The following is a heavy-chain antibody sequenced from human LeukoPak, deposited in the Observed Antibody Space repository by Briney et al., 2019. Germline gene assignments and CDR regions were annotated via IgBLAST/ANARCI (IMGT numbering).Heavy chain of an antibody. Sequence: ASVTVSCTASGYTFTSYAMHWVRQAPGQRLEWMGWINAGNGNTKYSQKFQGRVTITRDTSASTAYMELSSLRSEDTAVYYCARGLLTYYDSSGYYYWGQGTLVTVSS. CDR2: INAGNGNT. CDR1: GYTFTSYA. CDR3: ARGLLTYYDSSGYYY. D-gene: IGHD3-22*01. J-gene: IGHJ4*02. V-gene: IGHV1-3*01.